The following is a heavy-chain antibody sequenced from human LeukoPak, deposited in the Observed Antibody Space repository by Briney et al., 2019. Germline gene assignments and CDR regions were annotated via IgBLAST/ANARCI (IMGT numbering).Heavy chain of an antibody. D-gene: IGHD3-22*01. CDR2: VYYSGGT. Sequence: SETLSLTCTVSGGSISTYYWSWIRQPPGAGLEWIGSVYYSGGTNYSPSLKSRVRISVDTSKNQFSLELSSVTAADTDVYYFAVNSMIHTFDIWGQGTMVTVSS. CDR1: GGSISTYY. J-gene: IGHJ3*02. V-gene: IGHV4-59*08. CDR3: AVNSMIHTFDI.